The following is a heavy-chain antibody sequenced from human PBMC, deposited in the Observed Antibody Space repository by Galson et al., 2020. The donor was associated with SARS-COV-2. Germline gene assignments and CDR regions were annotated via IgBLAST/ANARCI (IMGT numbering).Heavy chain of an antibody. Sequence: ETSETLSLTCSVSGGSITSYGYYWNWIRHHPEKGLEWVGFISYSGSANYNPSLKSRLSIFIDASKDEISLSLSSVTAADTAVYYCARGLGNYVTSGTYVGGFYYFDLWGQGTLVSVSS. J-gene: IGHJ4*02. CDR1: GGSITSYGYY. D-gene: IGHD1-7*01. CDR3: ARGLGNYVTSGTYVGGFYYFDL. V-gene: IGHV4-31*03. CDR2: ISYSGSA.